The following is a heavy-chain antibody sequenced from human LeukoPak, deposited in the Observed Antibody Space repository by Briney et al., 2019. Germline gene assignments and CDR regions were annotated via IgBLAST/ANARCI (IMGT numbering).Heavy chain of an antibody. J-gene: IGHJ6*03. D-gene: IGHD6-6*01. V-gene: IGHV1-18*01. CDR1: GYSFTNCG. CDR3: AREGLRSIPARRGTRDYMDV. CDR2: ISGYNSKP. Sequence: GASVKVSCKTSGYSFTNCGITWVRQAPGQGVEWMGWISGYNSKPFYAQNFQGRVTMTTDTSTSTVYMEVRSLRSDDTAVYYCAREGLRSIPARRGTRDYMDVWGKGTTVIVSS.